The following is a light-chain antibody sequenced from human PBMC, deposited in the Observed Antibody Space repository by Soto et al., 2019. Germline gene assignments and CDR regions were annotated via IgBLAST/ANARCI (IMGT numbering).Light chain of an antibody. V-gene: IGKV3-15*01. J-gene: IGKJ1*01. CDR2: GAS. CDR3: QQYNTSWT. Sequence: EIVMTQSPATLSVSPGERATLSCRASQSVSSNLAWYQQKPGQAPRLLIYGASTRATGIPARFSGSGSGTEFTLIISRLESEDFAFYSCQQYNTSWTFGQGTKVEIK. CDR1: QSVSSN.